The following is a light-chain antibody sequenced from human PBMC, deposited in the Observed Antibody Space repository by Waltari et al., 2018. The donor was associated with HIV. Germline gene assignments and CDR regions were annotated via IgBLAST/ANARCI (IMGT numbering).Light chain of an antibody. CDR3: QQYHNWPPYT. J-gene: IGKJ2*01. Sequence: EIVMTQSPATLSVSPGERATLSCRASQSVASHLAWYQHKPGQAPRLLIYDASTRAPGFPARFGGSGYGTEFTLTISSLQSEDFAVYYCQQYHNWPPYTFGQGTKLEIK. V-gene: IGKV3-15*01. CDR1: QSVASH. CDR2: DAS.